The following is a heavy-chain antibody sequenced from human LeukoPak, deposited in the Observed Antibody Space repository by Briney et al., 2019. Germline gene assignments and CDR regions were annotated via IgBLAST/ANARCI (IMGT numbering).Heavy chain of an antibody. V-gene: IGHV3-74*01. J-gene: IGHJ4*02. CDR3: VGWGTTIH. CDR1: GFTFSSYW. Sequence: GGSLRLSCAASGFTFSSYWMHWVRQAPGKGLVWVSAINGAGSTTSYADSVKGRFTVSRDNAKNTVYLEMNSLRGEDTAVYYCVGWGTTIHWGQGTLVTVSS. CDR2: INGAGSTT. D-gene: IGHD3-16*01.